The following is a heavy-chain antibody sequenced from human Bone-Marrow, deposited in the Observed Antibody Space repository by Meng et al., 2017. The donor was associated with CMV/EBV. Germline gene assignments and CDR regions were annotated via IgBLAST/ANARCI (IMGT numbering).Heavy chain of an antibody. Sequence: SETLSLTCAVYGGSFSGYYWSWIRQPPGKGLEWIGEIYHSGSTNYNPSLKSRVNISVDKSKNQFSLKLSSVTAADTAVYYCAREQEEYYDFWSGRRGYGMDVWGQGTTVTVSS. V-gene: IGHV4-34*01. CDR2: IYHSGST. CDR3: AREQEEYYDFWSGRRGYGMDV. D-gene: IGHD3-3*01. CDR1: GGSFSGYY. J-gene: IGHJ6*02.